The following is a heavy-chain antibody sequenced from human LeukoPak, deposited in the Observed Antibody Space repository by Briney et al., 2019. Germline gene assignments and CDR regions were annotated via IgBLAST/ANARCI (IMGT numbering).Heavy chain of an antibody. V-gene: IGHV4-59*01. CDR3: ARSAFGDYSFDY. Sequence: SETLSFTCTGSGGSISSYYWGWIRQPPGKELEWIGYIFHSGSTNSNPSLKSRVTISVDTSKNQFSLKLSSVTAADTAVYYCARSAFGDYSFDYWGQGTLVTVSS. CDR1: GGSISSYY. J-gene: IGHJ4*02. CDR2: IFHSGST. D-gene: IGHD3-16*01.